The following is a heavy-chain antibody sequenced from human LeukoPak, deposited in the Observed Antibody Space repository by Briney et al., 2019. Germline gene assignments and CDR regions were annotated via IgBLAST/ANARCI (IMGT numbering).Heavy chain of an antibody. D-gene: IGHD3-22*01. CDR2: ISSSSSYI. CDR1: GFTFSSYS. V-gene: IGHV3-21*01. J-gene: IGHJ4*02. Sequence: GGSLRLSCAASGFTFSSYSMNWVRQAPGKGLEWVSSISSSSSYIYYADSVKGRFTISRDNAKNSLYLQMNSLRAEDTAVYYCARDHDASGLFDYWGQGTLVTVSS. CDR3: ARDHDASGLFDY.